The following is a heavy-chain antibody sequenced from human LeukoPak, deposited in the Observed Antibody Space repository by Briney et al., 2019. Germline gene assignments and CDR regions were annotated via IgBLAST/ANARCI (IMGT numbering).Heavy chain of an antibody. Sequence: PSETLSLTCTVSGGSISSGGYYWSWIRQHPGKGLEWIGYIYYSGSTYYNPSLKSRVTISVDTSKNQFSLKLSSVTAADTAVYCCARHGEYRGSYYRLSLAFDTWGQGTMVTVSS. CDR2: IYYSGST. CDR1: GGSISSGGYY. V-gene: IGHV4-31*03. D-gene: IGHD1-26*01. CDR3: ARHGEYRGSYYRLSLAFDT. J-gene: IGHJ3*02.